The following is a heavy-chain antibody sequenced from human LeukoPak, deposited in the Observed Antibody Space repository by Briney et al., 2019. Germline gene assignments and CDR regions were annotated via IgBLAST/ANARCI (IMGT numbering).Heavy chain of an antibody. J-gene: IGHJ3*02. CDR3: ARDIHSVAFDI. V-gene: IGHV3-21*01. CDR1: GFTFSCYA. CDR2: ISGSTTDI. Sequence: PGGSLRLSCAASGFTFSCYAMHWVRQAPGKGLEWVSYISGSTTDIYYADSVKGRFTISRDNAKRSVYLQMNSLGVEDTAVYYCARDIHSVAFDIWGQGTMVTVSS.